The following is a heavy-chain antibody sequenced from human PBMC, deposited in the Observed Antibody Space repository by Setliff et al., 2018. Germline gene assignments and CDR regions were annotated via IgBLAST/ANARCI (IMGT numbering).Heavy chain of an antibody. J-gene: IGHJ3*02. V-gene: IGHV4-61*02. CDR1: GASISSGSHY. Sequence: PSETLSLTCNVSGASISSGSHYWSWIRQSAGEKPTWIGPVYSTGSTNYNPSFESRVSISVDKSNNQFSLKMTSVAAADTAVYYCARDPGYPSGVAGGFDTWGQGTTVTVSS. D-gene: IGHD2-2*03. CDR3: ARDPGYPSGVAGGFDT. CDR2: VYSTGST.